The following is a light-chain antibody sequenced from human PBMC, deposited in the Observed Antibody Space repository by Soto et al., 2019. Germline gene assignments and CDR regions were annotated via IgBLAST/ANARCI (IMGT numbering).Light chain of an antibody. V-gene: IGKV1-9*01. CDR1: QAISSH. J-gene: IGKJ3*01. Sequence: DIQLTQSPSFLSASVGGRVTITCRASQAISSHLAWYQQKPGKAPNLLIYGASTLQSGVPSRFSGSGSGTQFTLTISSLQPEDFATYCCQQLNSYPLTFGPGTTVDIK. CDR3: QQLNSYPLT. CDR2: GAS.